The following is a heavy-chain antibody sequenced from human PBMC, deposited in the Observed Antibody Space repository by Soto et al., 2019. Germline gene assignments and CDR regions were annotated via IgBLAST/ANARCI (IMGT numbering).Heavy chain of an antibody. CDR2: INAGNGNT. CDR1: GYTFTSYA. J-gene: IGHJ6*03. Sequence: ASVKVSCKASGYTFTSYAMHWVRQAPGQRLEWMGWINAGNGNTKYSQKFQGRVTITRDTSASTAYMELSSLRSEDTAVYYCAREAWEVVPAAMQGDLSPGYYYYYYMDVWGKGTTVTVSS. V-gene: IGHV1-3*01. D-gene: IGHD2-2*01. CDR3: AREAWEVVPAAMQGDLSPGYYYYYYMDV.